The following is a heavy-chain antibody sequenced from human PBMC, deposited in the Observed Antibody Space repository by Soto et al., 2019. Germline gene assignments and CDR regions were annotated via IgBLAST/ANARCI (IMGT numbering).Heavy chain of an antibody. CDR1: GLTVSNKY. CDR3: HICGS. Sequence: EVQLVESGGGLIQPGGSLRLSCAASGLTVSNKYMSWVRQAPGKGLEWVSVIDGDGTTKYADSVKGRFTISRDNSNNTLYLQVNSLRAEDAAMYYCHICGSWGQGTLVTVSS. D-gene: IGHD6-25*01. CDR2: IDGDGTT. J-gene: IGHJ5*02. V-gene: IGHV3-53*01.